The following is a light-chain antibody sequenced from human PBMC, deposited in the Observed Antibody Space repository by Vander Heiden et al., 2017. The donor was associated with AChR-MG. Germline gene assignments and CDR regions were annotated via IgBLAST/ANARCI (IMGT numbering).Light chain of an antibody. J-gene: IGLJ2*01. CDR1: SPNIGGNF. V-gene: IGLV1-47*02. Sequence: QSVLTQPPSASGTPEQRVTISCSGSSPNIGGNFVYWYQQLPGTAPKLLIFSINQRPSGVPDRFSGSKSGTSASLTISGLRSEDEAEYYCAAWDESLRTVVFGGGTILTVL. CDR2: SIN. CDR3: AAWDESLRTVV.